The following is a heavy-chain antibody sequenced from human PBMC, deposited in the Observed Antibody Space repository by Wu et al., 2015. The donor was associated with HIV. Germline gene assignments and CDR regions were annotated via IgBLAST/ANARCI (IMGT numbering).Heavy chain of an antibody. D-gene: IGHD5-18*01. Sequence: QVQLVQSGAEVKKPGSSVKVSCKASGGTFSSYAISWVRQAPGQGLEWMGRLIPMYGTADYAQRFQGRVTITADVSTSTAYMVVSSLRSDDTAVYYCAGGGGRTSMDPFDFWGQGHWSPSPQ. CDR1: GGTFSSYA. J-gene: IGHJ4*02. V-gene: IGHV1-69*15. CDR2: LIPMYGTA. CDR3: AGGGGRTSMDPFDF.